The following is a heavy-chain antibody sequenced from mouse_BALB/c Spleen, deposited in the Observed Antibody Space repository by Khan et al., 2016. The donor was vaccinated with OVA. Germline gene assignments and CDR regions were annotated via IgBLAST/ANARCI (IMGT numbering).Heavy chain of an antibody. CDR2: INTYTGEP. V-gene: IGHV9-1*02. CDR1: GYTFTNFG. J-gene: IGHJ1*01. CDR3: ARGASYWYFDV. Sequence: QIQLVQSGPELKKPGETVKISCKTSGYTFTNFGMNWVKQAPGKGLKWMGWINTYTGEPTYAADFKGRFAFSLETSASTAYLQINSLKNEDMATYFCARGASYWYFDVWGAGTTVTVSS.